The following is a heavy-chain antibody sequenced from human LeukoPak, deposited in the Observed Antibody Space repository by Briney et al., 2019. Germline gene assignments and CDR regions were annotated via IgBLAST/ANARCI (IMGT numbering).Heavy chain of an antibody. J-gene: IGHJ3*02. CDR1: GFTFSSYG. D-gene: IGHD5-12*01. V-gene: IGHV3-33*01. Sequence: AGGSLRLSCAASGFTFSSYGMHWVRQAPGKGLEWVAVIWYDGSNKYYADSVKGRFTISRDSSKNTLYLQMNSLRAEDTAVYYCARDRIEGYDFPWGAFDIWGQGTMVTVSS. CDR3: ARDRIEGYDFPWGAFDI. CDR2: IWYDGSNK.